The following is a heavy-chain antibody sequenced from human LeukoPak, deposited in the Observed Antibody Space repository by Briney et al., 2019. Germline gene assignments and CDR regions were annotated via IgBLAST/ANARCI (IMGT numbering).Heavy chain of an antibody. V-gene: IGHV1-18*01. CDR2: ISAYNGNT. J-gene: IGHJ4*02. CDR3: ARSGVDRNPFDY. D-gene: IGHD2-2*01. Sequence: ASVKVSCKASGHTFTSYGISWVRRAPGQGLEWMGWISAYNGNTNYAQNLQGRVTMTTDTSTSTAYMELRSLRSDDTAVYYCARSGVDRNPFDYWGQGTLVTVSS. CDR1: GHTFTSYG.